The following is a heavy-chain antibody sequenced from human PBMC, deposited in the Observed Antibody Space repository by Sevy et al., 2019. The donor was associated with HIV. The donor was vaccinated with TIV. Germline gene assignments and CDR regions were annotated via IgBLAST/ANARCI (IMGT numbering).Heavy chain of an antibody. CDR2: IWYDGSSK. CDR3: ATNMVHAGAYDSYFIF. V-gene: IGHV3-33*01. Sequence: GGSLRLSCVASQFNFDTYAIHWVRQAPGKGLEWVAMIWYDGSSKDYAESVKGRFAISRDNSQNTAFLQMNSLRAEDTGVYYCATNMVHAGAYDSYFIFWGQGSLVTVSS. D-gene: IGHD3-10*01. CDR1: QFNFDTYA. J-gene: IGHJ4*02.